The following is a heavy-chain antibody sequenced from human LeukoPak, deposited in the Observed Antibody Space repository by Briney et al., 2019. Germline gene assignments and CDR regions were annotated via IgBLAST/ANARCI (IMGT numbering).Heavy chain of an antibody. CDR2: INPNSGGT. V-gene: IGHV1-2*02. CDR1: GYTFTGYY. J-gene: IGHJ3*02. CDR3: ARDDRLSAAVTTVAFDI. D-gene: IGHD4-17*01. Sequence: ASVKVSCKASGYTFTGYYMHWVRQAPGPGLEWMGWINPNSGGTNYAQKLQGRVTMTRDTCISTAYMELSRLRSDDTAVYYCARDDRLSAAVTTVAFDIWGQGTMVTVSS.